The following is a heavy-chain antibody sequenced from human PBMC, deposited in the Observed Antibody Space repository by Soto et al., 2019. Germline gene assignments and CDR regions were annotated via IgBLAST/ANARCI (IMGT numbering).Heavy chain of an antibody. V-gene: IGHV4-31*03. CDR3: ARGGWSDNWFVP. D-gene: IGHD6-19*01. Sequence: QVQLQESGPGLVRPSETLSLTCTVSGGSITSGGYYWGWIRQHPGKGLEWIGHIYYSGSTSYNPSVKGRVSIEADTSKNQFSRKLSSVTAADTAVYYCARGGWSDNWFVPWGQGTLVTVS. J-gene: IGHJ5*02. CDR2: IYYSGST. CDR1: GGSITSGGYY.